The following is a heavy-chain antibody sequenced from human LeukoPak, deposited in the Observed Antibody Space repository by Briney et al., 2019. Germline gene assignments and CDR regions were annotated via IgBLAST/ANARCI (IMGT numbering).Heavy chain of an antibody. Sequence: GGSVRLSCAASGFTFSDYFMSWIRQAPGKGLEWVSYISSSGSTIYYADSVKGRFTISRDNAKNSLYLQMNSLRAEDTAVYYCAREHGDLDAFDIWGQGTMVTVSS. J-gene: IGHJ3*02. V-gene: IGHV3-11*01. CDR3: AREHGDLDAFDI. CDR1: GFTFSDYF. D-gene: IGHD4-17*01. CDR2: ISSSGSTI.